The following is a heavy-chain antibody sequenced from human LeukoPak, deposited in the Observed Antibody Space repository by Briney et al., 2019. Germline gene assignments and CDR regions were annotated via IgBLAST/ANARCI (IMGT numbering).Heavy chain of an antibody. V-gene: IGHV3-23*01. J-gene: IGHJ4*02. CDR3: AKTPAPVFGSKCCFDY. CDR2: ISGGGDTT. CDR1: GFSFSSYT. Sequence: GGSLRLSCSASGFSFSSYTMTWVRQAPGKGPEWVSIISGGGDTTFYTDSVKGRFTISRDNSKNTLYLQMNSLRAEDTAVYYCAKTPAPVFGSKCCFDYWGQGTLVTVSS. D-gene: IGHD3-3*01.